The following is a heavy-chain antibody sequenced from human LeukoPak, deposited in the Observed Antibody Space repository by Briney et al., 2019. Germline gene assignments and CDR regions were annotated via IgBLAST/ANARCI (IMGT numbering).Heavy chain of an antibody. CDR2: IYYSGST. CDR3: ARGVEYSSSSGLGY. J-gene: IGHJ4*02. CDR1: GGSISSYY. Sequence: SETLSLTCTVSGGSISSYYWSRIRQPPGKGLEWIGYIYYSGSTNYNPSLKSRVTISVDTSKNQFSLKLSSVTAADTALYYCARGVEYSSSSGLGYWGQRTLVTVSS. V-gene: IGHV4-59*01. D-gene: IGHD6-6*01.